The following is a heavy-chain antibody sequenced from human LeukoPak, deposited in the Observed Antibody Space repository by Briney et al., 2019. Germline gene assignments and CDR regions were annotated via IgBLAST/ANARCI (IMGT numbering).Heavy chain of an antibody. J-gene: IGHJ4*02. CDR3: ARAGEAGYDYDTLTGYPYFDY. Sequence: SETLSLTCTVSGGSISSGGYYWSWIRQHPGKGLEWIGYIYYSGSTYYNPSLKSRVTISVDTSKNQFSLKLSSVTAADTAVYYCARAGEAGYDYDTLTGYPYFDYWGQGTLVTVSS. V-gene: IGHV4-31*03. D-gene: IGHD3-9*01. CDR2: IYYSGST. CDR1: GGSISSGGYY.